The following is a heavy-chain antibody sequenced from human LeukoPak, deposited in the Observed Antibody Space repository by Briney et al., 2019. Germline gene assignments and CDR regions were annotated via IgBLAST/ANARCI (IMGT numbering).Heavy chain of an antibody. D-gene: IGHD6-13*01. CDR3: ARDRWSYYFDY. CDR2: TYYRSRWYN. CDR1: GDSFSSNSAA. Sequence: SQTLSLTCAISGDSFSSNSAAWTWIRQSPSRGLEWLGRTYYRSRWYNDYAVSVKSRIAIDPDTSKNQFSLQLNSVTPEDTAVYYCARDRWSYYFDYWGQGALVTVSS. V-gene: IGHV6-1*01. J-gene: IGHJ4*02.